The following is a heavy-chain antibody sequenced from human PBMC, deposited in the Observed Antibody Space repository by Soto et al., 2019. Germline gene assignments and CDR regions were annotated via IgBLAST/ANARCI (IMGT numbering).Heavy chain of an antibody. V-gene: IGHV4-4*07. Sequence: SETLSLTCTVSGGSISSYYWSWIRQPAGKGLEWIGRIYTSGSTNYNPSLKSRVTMSVDTSKNQFSLKLSSVTAADTAVYYCAREWALEICGVVTRTIGSYIEPWGQGTLVTVSS. J-gene: IGHJ5*02. CDR1: GGSISSYY. CDR3: AREWALEICGVVTRTIGSYIEP. CDR2: IYTSGST. D-gene: IGHD3-3*01.